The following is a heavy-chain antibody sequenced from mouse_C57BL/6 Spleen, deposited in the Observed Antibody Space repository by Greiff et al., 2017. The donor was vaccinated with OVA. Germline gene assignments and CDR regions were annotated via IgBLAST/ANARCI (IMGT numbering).Heavy chain of an antibody. V-gene: IGHV5-17*01. CDR3: ARSWDY. CDR1: GFTFSDYG. J-gene: IGHJ2*01. Sequence: EVKLVESGGGLVKPGGSLKLSCADSGFTFSDYGMHWVRQAPEKGLEWVAYISSGSSTIYYADTVKGRFTISRDNAKNTLFLQMTSLRSEDTAMYYCARSWDYWGQGTTLTVSS. CDR2: ISSGSSTI.